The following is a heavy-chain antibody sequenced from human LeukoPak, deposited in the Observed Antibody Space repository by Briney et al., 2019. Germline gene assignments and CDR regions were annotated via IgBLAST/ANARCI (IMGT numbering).Heavy chain of an antibody. J-gene: IGHJ4*02. Sequence: GGSLRLSCAASGFTFSSYAMSWVRQAPGKGLEWVSSISGSGDDTYYADSVKGRFTISRDNSRNTLYLRMNSLRAEDTAVYCCAKGPGPNAYGTFDSWGQGTQVTVSP. CDR2: ISGSGDDT. D-gene: IGHD1-1*01. V-gene: IGHV3-23*01. CDR1: GFTFSSYA. CDR3: AKGPGPNAYGTFDS.